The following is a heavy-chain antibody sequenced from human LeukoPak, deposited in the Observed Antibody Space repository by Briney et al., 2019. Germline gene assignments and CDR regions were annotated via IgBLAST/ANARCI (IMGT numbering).Heavy chain of an antibody. CDR1: GFTFSNAW. V-gene: IGHV3-15*01. CDR3: TTASVVTAVVY. Sequence: GGSLRLSCAASGFTFSNAWMSWVRQAPGKGLEWVGRIKSKTDGGTTDYAAPVKGRFTISRDDSENTLYLQMNSLKTEDTAVYYCTTASVVTAVVYWGQGTLVTVSS. CDR2: IKSKTDGGTT. J-gene: IGHJ4*02. D-gene: IGHD2-21*02.